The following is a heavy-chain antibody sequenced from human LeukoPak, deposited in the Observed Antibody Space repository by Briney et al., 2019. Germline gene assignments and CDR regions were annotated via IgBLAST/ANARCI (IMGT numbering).Heavy chain of an antibody. CDR2: INRDGSQK. CDR3: ARARYNWNDNDIFYFDY. J-gene: IGHJ4*02. CDR1: GFSFSGYW. V-gene: IGHV3-7*03. Sequence: GGSLRLSCAASGFSFSGYWMTWVRQAPGKGLEWVANINRDGSQKNHVDSVQGRFTISRDNSKNTLFLQMNSLRAEDTAVYYCARARYNWNDNDIFYFDYWGQGILVTVSS. D-gene: IGHD1-1*01.